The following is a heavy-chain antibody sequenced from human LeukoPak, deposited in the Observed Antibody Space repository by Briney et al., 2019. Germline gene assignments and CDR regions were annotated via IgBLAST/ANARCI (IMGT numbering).Heavy chain of an antibody. J-gene: IGHJ4*02. D-gene: IGHD3-10*01. CDR3: AKSLRRISGSYYIGPAPGD. Sequence: GGSLRLSCAASGFTFSTYAMTWVRQAPVKGLEWVSTISAGGGSTYYADSVKGRFTISRDDSKNTLFLQMNSLRAEDTAVYYCAKSLRRISGSYYIGPAPGDWGQGTLVTVSS. V-gene: IGHV3-23*01. CDR1: GFTFSTYA. CDR2: ISAGGGST.